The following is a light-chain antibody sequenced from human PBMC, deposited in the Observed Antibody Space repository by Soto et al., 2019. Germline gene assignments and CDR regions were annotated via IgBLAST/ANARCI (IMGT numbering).Light chain of an antibody. CDR1: QTVLYSSNNKDY. Sequence: DIVMTQSPDSLSVSLGERATINCKPSQTVLYSSNNKDYLAWYQQKPGQPPKLLIYWASTRESGVPDRFTGSGSGTDFTLTISSLQAADAAVYFCQQYVATPITFGQGTRLEI. J-gene: IGKJ5*01. V-gene: IGKV4-1*01. CDR3: QQYVATPIT. CDR2: WAS.